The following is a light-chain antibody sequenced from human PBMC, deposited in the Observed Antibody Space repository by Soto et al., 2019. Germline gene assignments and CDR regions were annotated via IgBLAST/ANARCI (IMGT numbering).Light chain of an antibody. Sequence: EIVLTQSPGTLSLSPGERATLSCRASQSVSSRSLAWYQQKPGQAPRLLIYGASNRATVIPDRFSGSGSGTDFTLTISRLEPEDVAMYYCQQFGTSRLTFGGGTKVEIK. J-gene: IGKJ4*01. CDR1: QSVSSRS. CDR2: GAS. V-gene: IGKV3-20*01. CDR3: QQFGTSRLT.